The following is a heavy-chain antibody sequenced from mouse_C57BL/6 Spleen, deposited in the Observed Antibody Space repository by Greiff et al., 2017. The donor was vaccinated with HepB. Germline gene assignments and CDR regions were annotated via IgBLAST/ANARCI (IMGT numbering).Heavy chain of an antibody. D-gene: IGHD1-1*01. J-gene: IGHJ1*03. CDR1: GYAFSSSW. CDR2: IYPGDGDT. Sequence: VQLQQSGPELVKPGASVKISCKASGYAFSSSWMNWVKQRPGKGLEWIGRIYPGDGDTNYNGKFKGKATLTADKSSSTAYMQLSSLTSEDSAVYFCANYGGSSYWYFDVWGTGTTVTVSS. V-gene: IGHV1-82*01. CDR3: ANYGGSSYWYFDV.